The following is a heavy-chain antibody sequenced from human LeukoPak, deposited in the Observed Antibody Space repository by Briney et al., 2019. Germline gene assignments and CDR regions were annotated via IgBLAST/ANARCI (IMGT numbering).Heavy chain of an antibody. CDR1: GGTLSSYT. CDR2: IIPILGIA. J-gene: IGHJ4*02. V-gene: IGHV1-69*02. D-gene: IGHD6-13*01. Sequence: SVKVSCKASGGTLSSYTISWVRQAPGQGLEWMGRIIPILGIANYAQKFQGRVTITADKSTSTAYMELSSLRSEDTAVYYCARRGAAAGTLDYWGQGTLVTVSS. CDR3: ARRGAAAGTLDY.